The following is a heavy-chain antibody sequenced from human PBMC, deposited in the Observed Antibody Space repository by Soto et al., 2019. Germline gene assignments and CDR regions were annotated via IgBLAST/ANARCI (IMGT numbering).Heavy chain of an antibody. V-gene: IGHV4-39*01. J-gene: IGHJ5*02. CDR3: ARLNKPGWFDP. CDR1: DGSIISTSYY. Sequence: QLQLQESGPGLVKPSETLSLTCTVSDGSIISTSYYWAWNRQPPGKGLEWIGTIYYTGSTYYNPSLKSRITISVDTPKNQFSLKLSSVTAADTAVYSCARLNKPGWFDPWGQGTLVTVSS. CDR2: IYYTGST.